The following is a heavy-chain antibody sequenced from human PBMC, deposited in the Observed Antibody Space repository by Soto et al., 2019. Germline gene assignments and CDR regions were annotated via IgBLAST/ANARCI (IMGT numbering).Heavy chain of an antibody. CDR2: ISSRSSYI. CDR1: GFMFSTYS. CDR3: ARVGFSAVVGANDY. J-gene: IGHJ4*02. V-gene: IGHV3-21*01. Sequence: EVPLAESGGGLVKPGGSLRLSCAASGFMFSTYSMNWVRQAPGKGLQWVSSISSRSSYIYYADSVKGRFTISRDNAKNSLYLQRSRLRGEDTAVYYCARVGFSAVVGANDYWGKGTLVTVSS. D-gene: IGHD2-15*01.